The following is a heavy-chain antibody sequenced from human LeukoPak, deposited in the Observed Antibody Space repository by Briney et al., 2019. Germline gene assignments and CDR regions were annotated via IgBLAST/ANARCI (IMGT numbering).Heavy chain of an antibody. D-gene: IGHD3-3*01. V-gene: IGHV1-2*02. CDR1: GYTFTGYY. J-gene: IGHJ4*02. CDR2: FNPKSGGT. Sequence: ASVKVSCKASGYTFTGYYMHWVRQAPGQGLEWMGWFNPKSGGTNYAQKFQGRVTMTRDTSISTAYMEVSRMTSDDTAVYYCATSGGTSGPELDYWGQGTLVTVSS. CDR3: ATSGGTSGPELDY.